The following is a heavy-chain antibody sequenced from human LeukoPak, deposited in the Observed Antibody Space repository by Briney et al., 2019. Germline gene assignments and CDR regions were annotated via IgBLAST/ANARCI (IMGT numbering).Heavy chain of an antibody. CDR3: ARDRGGYSGYEPFDY. CDR1: GDSISSGDYY. CDR2: ISSSGST. Sequence: SETLSLTCTVSGDSISSGDYYWSWIRQPAGKGLEWIGRISSSGSTNYNPSLKSRVTISVDTSKNQFSLKLSSVTAADTAVYYCARDRGGYSGYEPFDYWGQGTLVTVSS. V-gene: IGHV4-61*02. D-gene: IGHD5-12*01. J-gene: IGHJ4*02.